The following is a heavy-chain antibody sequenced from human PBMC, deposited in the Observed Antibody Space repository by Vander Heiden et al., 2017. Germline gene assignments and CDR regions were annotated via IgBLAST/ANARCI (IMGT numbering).Heavy chain of an antibody. V-gene: IGHV3-9*01. CDR1: GFTFDDYA. Sequence: EVQLVESGGGLVQPGRSLRLSCAASGFTFDDYAMHWVRQAPGKGLEWVSGISWNSGSIGYADSVKGRFTISRDNAKNSLYLQMNSLRAEDTALYYCAKAELGWSGWYGVAVPDFDYWGQGTLVTVSS. J-gene: IGHJ4*02. CDR3: AKAELGWSGWYGVAVPDFDY. D-gene: IGHD6-19*01. CDR2: ISWNSGSI.